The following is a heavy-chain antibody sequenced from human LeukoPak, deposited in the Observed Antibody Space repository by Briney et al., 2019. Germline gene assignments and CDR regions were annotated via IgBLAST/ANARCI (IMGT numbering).Heavy chain of an antibody. Sequence: ASVKVSCKASGYTFTSYGISWVRQAPGQGLEWMGWISAYNGNTNYAQKLQGRVTMTRNTSISTAYMELSSLRSEDTAVYYCARGNSGGEWEERAFDIWGQGTMVTVSS. J-gene: IGHJ3*02. CDR2: ISAYNGNT. CDR3: ARGNSGGEWEERAFDI. D-gene: IGHD1-26*01. V-gene: IGHV1-18*01. CDR1: GYTFTSYG.